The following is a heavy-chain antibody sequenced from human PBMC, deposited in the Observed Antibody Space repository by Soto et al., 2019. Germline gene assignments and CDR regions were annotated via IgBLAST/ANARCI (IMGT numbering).Heavy chain of an antibody. J-gene: IGHJ5*02. Sequence: SQTLSLTCTVSGASITSADYSWNWIRQPPGKGLEWIGYIYHTGTTYYNPSLQSRVTISVDTSMNQFSLKLRSVTAAHTAVYHCVREVLTLYRVLTPLFDPWGPGSLV. V-gene: IGHV4-30-4*01. CDR2: IYHTGTT. D-gene: IGHD3-9*01. CDR3: VREVLTLYRVLTPLFDP. CDR1: GASITSADYS.